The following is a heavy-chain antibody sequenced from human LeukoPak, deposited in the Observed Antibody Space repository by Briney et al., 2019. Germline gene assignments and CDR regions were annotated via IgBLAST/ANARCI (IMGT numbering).Heavy chain of an antibody. V-gene: IGHV4-39*01. CDR1: GGSISGSNYY. D-gene: IGHD5-24*01. Sequence: PSETLSLTCTVSGGSISGSNYYWGWIRQPPGMGLEWIGSSYYSGRTYYNPSLKSRVTISVDTSKNQFSLRLSSVTAPDSAVYYCARHEEEDGYNAKTFHHWGQGTLVTVSS. CDR3: ARHEEEDGYNAKTFHH. J-gene: IGHJ4*02. CDR2: SYYSGRT.